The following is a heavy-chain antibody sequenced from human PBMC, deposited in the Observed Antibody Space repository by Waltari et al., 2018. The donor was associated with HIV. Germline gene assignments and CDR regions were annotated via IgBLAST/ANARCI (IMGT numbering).Heavy chain of an antibody. J-gene: IGHJ4*02. Sequence: QVQLVESGGGVVQPGRSLRLSCAASGFTFKNYGMHWVRQAPGKGLEWGAVIWYDGINKYYADSVKGRFTISRDNSKNMLYLQRNSLRAEDTAVYYCARDRGGSSSLVLDSWGQGTLVTVSS. CDR3: ARDRGGSSSLVLDS. CDR1: GFTFKNYG. V-gene: IGHV3-33*01. D-gene: IGHD6-6*01. CDR2: IWYDGINK.